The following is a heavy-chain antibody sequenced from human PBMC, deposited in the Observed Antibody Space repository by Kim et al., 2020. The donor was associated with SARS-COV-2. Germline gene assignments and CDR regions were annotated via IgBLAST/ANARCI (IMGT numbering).Heavy chain of an antibody. CDR1: GFTFGSYS. CDR2: IKQDGSEK. Sequence: GGSLRLSCAASGFTFGSYSMSWVRQAPGKGLECVANIKQDGSEKYYVDSVKGRFTISRDNAKNPLYLQMNSLRAEDTAVYYCARGRGMDVWGQGHTVTVS. J-gene: IGHJ6*02. V-gene: IGHV3-7*01. CDR3: ARGRGMDV.